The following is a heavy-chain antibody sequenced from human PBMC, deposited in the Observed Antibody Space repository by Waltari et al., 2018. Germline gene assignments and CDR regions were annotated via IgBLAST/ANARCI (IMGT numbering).Heavy chain of an antibody. CDR1: GYTLTELS. CDR3: ARGLIVVVPAAYGMDV. J-gene: IGHJ6*02. CDR2: TIPIFVTA. V-gene: IGHV1-69*13. Sequence: QVQLVQSGAEVKKPGASVKVSCKVSGYTLTELSMHWVRQAPGKGLEWMGRTIPIFVTANYAQKFQGRVTITADKSTSTAYMELSSLRSEDTAVYYCARGLIVVVPAAYGMDVWGQGTTVTVSS. D-gene: IGHD2-2*01.